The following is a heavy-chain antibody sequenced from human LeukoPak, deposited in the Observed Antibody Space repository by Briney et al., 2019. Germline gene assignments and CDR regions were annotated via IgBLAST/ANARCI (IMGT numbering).Heavy chain of an antibody. V-gene: IGHV4-34*01. Sequence: SETLSLTCAVYGGSFSGYYWSWIRQPPGKGLEWIGEIYHSGSTNYNPSLKSRVTISVDTSKNQFSLRLSSVTAADTAVYYCARVTGYIVEDYFDYWGQGTLVTVSS. CDR2: IYHSGST. J-gene: IGHJ4*02. CDR3: ARVTGYIVEDYFDY. CDR1: GGSFSGYY. D-gene: IGHD3-22*01.